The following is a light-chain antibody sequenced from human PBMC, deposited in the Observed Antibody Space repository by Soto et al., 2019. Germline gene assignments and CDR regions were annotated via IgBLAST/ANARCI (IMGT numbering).Light chain of an antibody. CDR1: TSNIGSNT. Sequence: QPVLTQPPSASGTPGQRVTISCSGSTSNIGSNTVSWYQHLPGTAPKLLIYSNDQRPSGVPDRFSGSESGTSASLAISGLQSEDEADYYCAIWDLTLSAWVFGGGTKVTVL. CDR3: AIWDLTLSAWV. J-gene: IGLJ3*02. V-gene: IGLV1-44*01. CDR2: SND.